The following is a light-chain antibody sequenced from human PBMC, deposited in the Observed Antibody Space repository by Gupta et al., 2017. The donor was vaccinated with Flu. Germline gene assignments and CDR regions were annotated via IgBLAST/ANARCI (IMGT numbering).Light chain of an antibody. J-gene: IGLJ1*01. V-gene: IGLV1-44*01. CDR1: SSDIGGIA. CDR2: ASD. CDR3: GTWDNSRKGRWL. Sequence: QSVLTQLPSASGTPGPTITICPSARSSDIGGIAVNWYQQLPAAAPKLLLHASDQWRSGGLDGCSSSNACTSAALVIIRLHAEEDGDYYCGTWDNSRKGRWLFGTGTTVAVL.